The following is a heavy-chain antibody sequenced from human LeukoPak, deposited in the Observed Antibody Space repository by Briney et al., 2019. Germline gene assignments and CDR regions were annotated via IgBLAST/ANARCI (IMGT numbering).Heavy chain of an antibody. CDR2: ISGSGGST. J-gene: IGHJ5*02. V-gene: IGHV3-23*01. CDR3: AKDQRNYYDSSGYYDNWFDP. D-gene: IGHD3-22*01. Sequence: GGSLRLSCAASGFTSSSYAMSWVRQAPGKGLEWVSAISGSGGSTYYADSVKGRFTISRDNSKNTLYLQMNSLRAEDTAVYYCAKDQRNYYDSSGYYDNWFDPWGQGTLVTVSS. CDR1: GFTSSSYA.